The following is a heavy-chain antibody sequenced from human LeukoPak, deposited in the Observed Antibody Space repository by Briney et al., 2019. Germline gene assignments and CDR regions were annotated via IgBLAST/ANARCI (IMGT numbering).Heavy chain of an antibody. CDR1: GGTFSSYA. CDR3: ASSDSSGYHENYFDY. Sequence: GASVKVSCKASGGTFSSYAISWVRQAPGQGLEWMGGIIPIFGTANYAQKFQGRVTITADESTSTAYMELSSLRSEDTAVYYCASSDSSGYHENYFDYWGQGTLVTVSS. J-gene: IGHJ4*02. V-gene: IGHV1-69*13. D-gene: IGHD3-22*01. CDR2: IIPIFGTA.